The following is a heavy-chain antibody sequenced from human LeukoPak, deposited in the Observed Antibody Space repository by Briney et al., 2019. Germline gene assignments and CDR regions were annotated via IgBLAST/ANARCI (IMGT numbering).Heavy chain of an antibody. CDR2: ISSSSSSYI. CDR3: AREGYYDSSGYLDAFDI. Sequence: GGSLRLSCAASGFTFSSYSMNWVRQAPGKGLEWVSSISSSSSSYIYYADSVKGRFTISRDNAKNSLYLQMNSLRADDTAVYYCAREGYYDSSGYLDAFDIWGQGTMVTVSS. V-gene: IGHV3-21*01. J-gene: IGHJ3*02. D-gene: IGHD3-22*01. CDR1: GFTFSSYS.